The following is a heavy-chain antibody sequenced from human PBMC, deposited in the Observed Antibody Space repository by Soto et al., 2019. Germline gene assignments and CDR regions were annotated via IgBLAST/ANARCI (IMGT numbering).Heavy chain of an antibody. Sequence: QVQLVESGGGVVQPGRSLRLSCAASGFTFSSYGMHWVRQAPGKGLEWVAVISYDGSNKYYADSVKGRFTISRDNSKNTLYLQMNSLRAEDTAVYYCAKRRAPYSYGDYGMDVW. CDR3: AKRRAPYSYGDYGMDV. D-gene: IGHD5-18*01. V-gene: IGHV3-30*18. CDR1: GFTFSSYG. J-gene: IGHJ6*01. CDR2: ISYDGSNK.